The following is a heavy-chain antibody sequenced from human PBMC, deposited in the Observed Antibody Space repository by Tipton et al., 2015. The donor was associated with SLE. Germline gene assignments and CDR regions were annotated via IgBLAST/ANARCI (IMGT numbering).Heavy chain of an antibody. V-gene: IGHV3-11*01. CDR2: ISRSGSMI. CDR1: GFTFNNHA. Sequence: GSLRLSCAASGFTFNNHAMTWVRQAPGKGLEWVSYISRSGSMIYYANSVKGRFTISRDNAKKSLYLQMKSLRAEDTAIYYCARIFSGSYYAAWFQHWGQGTVVTVSS. CDR3: ARIFSGSYYAAWFQH. D-gene: IGHD1-26*01. J-gene: IGHJ1*01.